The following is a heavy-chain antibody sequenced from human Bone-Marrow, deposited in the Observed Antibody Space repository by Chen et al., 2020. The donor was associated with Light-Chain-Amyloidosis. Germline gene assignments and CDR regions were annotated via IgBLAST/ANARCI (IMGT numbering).Heavy chain of an antibody. Sequence: EVQLVESGGGLLQRGGSLRLSCAASGFAFSSYAMSWVRRAPGKGLAWVSTISGSGGSRYYGDSVKGRLTISRDNSKRALFLQMNSLRAEDTAVYYCAKDISYDDILPGYPADAFDIWGQGTMVTVSS. CDR3: AKDISYDDILPGYPADAFDI. J-gene: IGHJ3*02. V-gene: IGHV3-23*04. CDR1: GFAFSSYA. CDR2: ISGSGGSR. D-gene: IGHD3-9*01.